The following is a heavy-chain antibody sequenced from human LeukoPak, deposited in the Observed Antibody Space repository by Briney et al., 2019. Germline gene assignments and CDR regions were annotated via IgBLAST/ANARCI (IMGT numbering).Heavy chain of an antibody. Sequence: GGSLRLSCAASGFIFDDYAIHWVRQASGEGLEWVSGISWNSGSIGYADSVKGRFTISRDNAKNSLYLQMNSLRAEDTALYYCARAIGVTCISTSCYSFGYWGQGTLVTVSS. V-gene: IGHV3-9*01. CDR2: ISWNSGSI. J-gene: IGHJ4*02. D-gene: IGHD2-2*02. CDR3: ARAIGVTCISTSCYSFGY. CDR1: GFIFDDYA.